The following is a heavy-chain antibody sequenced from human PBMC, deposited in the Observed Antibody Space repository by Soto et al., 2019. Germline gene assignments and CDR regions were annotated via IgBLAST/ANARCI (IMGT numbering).Heavy chain of an antibody. V-gene: IGHV4-30-4*01. CDR3: ARVGHPGGNYGMDV. J-gene: IGHJ6*02. CDR2: IYYSGSI. D-gene: IGHD3-16*01. CDR1: GGSISSGVYY. Sequence: QVQLQESGPGLVKPLQTLSLTCTVSGGSISSGVYYWSWIRQPPGKGLQWIGYIYYSGSIYYNPSLKSRVTISVDTSKNQFSRRLSSVTAADTAVYYCARVGHPGGNYGMDVWGQGTTGTVSS.